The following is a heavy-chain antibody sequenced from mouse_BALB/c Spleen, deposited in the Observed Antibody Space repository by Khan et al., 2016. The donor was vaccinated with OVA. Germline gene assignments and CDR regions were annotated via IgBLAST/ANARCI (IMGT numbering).Heavy chain of an antibody. D-gene: IGHD2-3*01. CDR2: IYPGSDNA. J-gene: IGHJ2*01. CDR1: GYTFTYYV. V-gene: IGHV1-77*01. Sequence: QVQLKESGPELVKPGASVKMSCKASGYTFTYYVITWVKQRTGQGLEWIGEIYPGSDNAYYNERFKGKVTLTADKSSNTTHMQLSSLTSEDSAVYFCAKGDGYYVYIDYWGQGTTLTVSS. CDR3: AKGDGYYVYIDY.